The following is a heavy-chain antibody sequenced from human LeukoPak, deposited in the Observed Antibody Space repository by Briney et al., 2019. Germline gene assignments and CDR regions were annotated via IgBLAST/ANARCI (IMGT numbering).Heavy chain of an antibody. CDR1: GFNLSTYS. Sequence: PGGSLRLSCAASGFNLSTYSMNWVRQAPGKGLEWVSYITSSSSTIHYADSVKGRFTISRDNAKKSLYLQMNSLRAEDTAVYYCARDTAALSEGNGALFDPWGQGTLVTVSS. J-gene: IGHJ5*02. CDR3: ARDTAALSEGNGALFDP. D-gene: IGHD2-15*01. CDR2: ITSSSSTI. V-gene: IGHV3-48*01.